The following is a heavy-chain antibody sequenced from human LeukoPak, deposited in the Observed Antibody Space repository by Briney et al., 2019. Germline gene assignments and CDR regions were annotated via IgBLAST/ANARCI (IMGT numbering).Heavy chain of an antibody. D-gene: IGHD4-23*01. CDR1: GDSITSDYY. Sequence: SETLSLTCAVSGDSITSDYYWVWIRPPPGKGLEWIGNVYRSGTTYYNPSLKSRVTMSVDTATDQFSLKLISVTAADTAVYYCARGHTLAVDRREGDPFDIWGQGTMVIVS. V-gene: IGHV4-38-2*01. CDR2: VYRSGTT. J-gene: IGHJ3*02. CDR3: ARGHTLAVDRREGDPFDI.